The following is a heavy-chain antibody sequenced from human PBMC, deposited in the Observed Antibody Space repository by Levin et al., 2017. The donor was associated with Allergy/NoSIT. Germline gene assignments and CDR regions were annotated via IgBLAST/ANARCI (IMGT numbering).Heavy chain of an antibody. J-gene: IGHJ4*02. CDR2: IIPIFGTA. CDR1: GGTFSSYA. D-gene: IGHD3-10*01. Sequence: KISCKASGGTFSSYAISWVRQAPGQGLEWMGGIIPIFGTANYAQKFQGRVTITADESTSTAYMELSSLRSEDTAVYYCARGRRITMVRGVIIKEGIFDYRGQGTLVTVSS. CDR3: ARGRRITMVRGVIIKEGIFDY. V-gene: IGHV1-69*01.